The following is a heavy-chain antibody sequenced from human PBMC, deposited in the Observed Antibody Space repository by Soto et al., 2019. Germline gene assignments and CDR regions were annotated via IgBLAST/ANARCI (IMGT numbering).Heavy chain of an antibody. CDR2: IYPGDSDT. J-gene: IGHJ6*02. Sequence: GESLKISCKGSGYSFTLYWSGWVRQMPGKGLEWMGIIYPGDSDTRYSPSFQGQVTISADKSISTAYLQWSSLKASDTAMYYCARTAAAGKYYYGMDVWGQGTTVTVSS. D-gene: IGHD6-13*01. CDR3: ARTAAAGKYYYGMDV. CDR1: GYSFTLYW. V-gene: IGHV5-51*01.